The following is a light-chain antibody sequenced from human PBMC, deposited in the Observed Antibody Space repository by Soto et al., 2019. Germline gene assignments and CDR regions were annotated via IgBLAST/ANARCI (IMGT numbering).Light chain of an antibody. CDR2: DAS. CDR1: QSVRSY. J-gene: IGKJ4*01. V-gene: IGKV3-11*01. CDR3: QHRSSWPLT. Sequence: EIVLTQSPATLSLSPGGSATLSCRASQSVRSYLAWYQQQPGQAPRLLVYDASNRATGIPARFSGSGSGTDFTLTINSLEPEDFAVYYCQHRSSWPLTFGGGTKVEI.